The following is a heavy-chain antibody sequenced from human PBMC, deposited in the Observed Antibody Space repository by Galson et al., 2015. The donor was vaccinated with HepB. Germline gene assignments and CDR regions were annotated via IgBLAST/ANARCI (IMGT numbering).Heavy chain of an antibody. Sequence: SVTVSCKASGSTFTSYAMHWVRQAPGQRLEWMGWINAGNGNTKYSQKFQGRVTITRDTSASTAYMELSSLRSEDTAVYYCARVGGDYIWYFDLWGRGTLVTVSS. J-gene: IGHJ2*01. CDR2: INAGNGNT. CDR1: GSTFTSYA. V-gene: IGHV1-3*01. CDR3: ARVGGDYIWYFDL. D-gene: IGHD4-17*01.